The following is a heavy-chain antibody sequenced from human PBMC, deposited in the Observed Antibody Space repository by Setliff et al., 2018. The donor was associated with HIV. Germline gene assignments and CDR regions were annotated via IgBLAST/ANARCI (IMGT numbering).Heavy chain of an antibody. CDR2: INPSGGST. CDR3: ARGDYGDYRVPYFFDY. CDR1: GYTFTSYY. Sequence: ASVKVSCKASGYTFTSYYMHWVRQAPGQGLEWMGIINPSGGSTSYAQKFQGRVTMTRDTSTSTVYMELSSLRSEDTAVYFCARGDYGDYRVPYFFDYWGQGTLVTVSS. V-gene: IGHV1-46*01. J-gene: IGHJ4*02. D-gene: IGHD4-17*01.